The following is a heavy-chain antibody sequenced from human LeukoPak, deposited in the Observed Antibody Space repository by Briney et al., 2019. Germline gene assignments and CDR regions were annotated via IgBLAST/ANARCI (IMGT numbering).Heavy chain of an antibody. CDR1: GFTFSSYA. D-gene: IGHD3-10*01. J-gene: IGHJ4*02. V-gene: IGHV3-23*01. CDR2: FSGRGGSI. CDR3: ARRRGVTFGDFDY. Sequence: GGSLRLSCVASGFTFSSYAMSWVRQAPGKGLEWVSSFSGRGGSIYYADSVKGRFTISRDNSKNTLYLQMNSLRAEDTAVYYCARRRGVTFGDFDYWGQGTLVTVSS.